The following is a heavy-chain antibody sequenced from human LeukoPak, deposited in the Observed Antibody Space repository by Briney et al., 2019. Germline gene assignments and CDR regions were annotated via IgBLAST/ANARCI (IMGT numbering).Heavy chain of an antibody. CDR3: ARVPDSSGYYAYFDY. CDR2: IHPSGGST. J-gene: IGHJ4*02. CDR1: GYTFTSYY. Sequence: GESLKISCKASGYTFTSYYMHWVRQAPGQGLEWMGIIHPSGGSTSYAQKFQGRVTMTRDMSTRTVYMELSSLRSEDTAVYYCARVPDSSGYYAYFDYWGQGTLVTVSS. D-gene: IGHD3-22*01. V-gene: IGHV1-46*01.